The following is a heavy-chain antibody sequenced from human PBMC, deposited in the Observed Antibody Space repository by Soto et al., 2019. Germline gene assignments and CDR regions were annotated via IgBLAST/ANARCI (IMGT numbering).Heavy chain of an antibody. D-gene: IGHD5-18*01. Sequence: GASVKVSCKASGYTFTSYYMHWVRQAPGQGLEWMGIIDPSGGSTSYAQKFQGRVTMTRDTSTSTVYMELSSLRSEDTAVYYCARAWIQLWLRQDWFDPWGQGTLVTVSS. CDR1: GYTFTSYY. CDR2: IDPSGGST. V-gene: IGHV1-46*01. J-gene: IGHJ5*02. CDR3: ARAWIQLWLRQDWFDP.